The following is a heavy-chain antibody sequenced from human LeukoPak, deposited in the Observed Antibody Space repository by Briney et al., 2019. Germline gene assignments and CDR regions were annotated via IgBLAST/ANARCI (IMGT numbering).Heavy chain of an antibody. CDR1: GFTFSSYA. D-gene: IGHD3-22*01. CDR2: ISSNGGST. J-gene: IGHJ5*02. CDR3: APSPYYYESSGYSA. V-gene: IGHV3-64D*06. Sequence: GSLRLSCSASGFTFSSYAMHWVRQAPGKGLEYVSAISSNGGSTYYADSVKGRFTISRDNSKNTLYLQMSSLRAEDTAVYYCAPSPYYYESSGYSAWGQRTLVTVSS.